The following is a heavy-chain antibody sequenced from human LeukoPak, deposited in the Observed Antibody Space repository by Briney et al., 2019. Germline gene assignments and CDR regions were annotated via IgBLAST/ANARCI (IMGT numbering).Heavy chain of an antibody. CDR1: GFTFNSYS. CDR2: INWNGGST. V-gene: IGHV3-20*04. Sequence: PGGSLRLSCAASGFTFNSYSMNWVRQAPGKGLEWVSGINWNGGSTGYADSVKGRFTISRDNAKNSLYLQMNSLRAEDTALYYCARDEGTCSSTSCYMFYRGQGTLVTVSS. J-gene: IGHJ4*02. CDR3: ARDEGTCSSTSCYMFY. D-gene: IGHD2-2*02.